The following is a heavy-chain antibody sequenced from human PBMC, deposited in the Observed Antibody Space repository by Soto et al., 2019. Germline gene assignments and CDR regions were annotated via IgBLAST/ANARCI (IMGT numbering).Heavy chain of an antibody. Sequence: QVQLVQSGAEVKKPGSSVKVSCKASGGTFSSYAISWVRQAPGQGLEWMGGIIPIFGTANYAQKFQGRVTITADESTRTAYMELSSLRSEDTAVYYCAREGLHCISTSCPANYWGQGTLVTVSS. CDR2: IIPIFGTA. J-gene: IGHJ4*02. CDR1: GGTFSSYA. V-gene: IGHV1-69*12. D-gene: IGHD2-2*01. CDR3: AREGLHCISTSCPANY.